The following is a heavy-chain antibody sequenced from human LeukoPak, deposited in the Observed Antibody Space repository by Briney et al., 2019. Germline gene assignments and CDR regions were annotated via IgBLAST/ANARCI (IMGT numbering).Heavy chain of an antibody. Sequence: PGRSLRLSCAASGFTFSDYYMSWIRQAPGKGLEWVSYISSSSSYTNYADSVKGRFTISRDNAKNSLYLQMNSLRAEDTAVYYCARGPKSWFGETIFDYWGQGTLVTVSS. V-gene: IGHV3-11*06. D-gene: IGHD3-10*01. J-gene: IGHJ4*02. CDR3: ARGPKSWFGETIFDY. CDR1: GFTFSDYY. CDR2: ISSSSSYT.